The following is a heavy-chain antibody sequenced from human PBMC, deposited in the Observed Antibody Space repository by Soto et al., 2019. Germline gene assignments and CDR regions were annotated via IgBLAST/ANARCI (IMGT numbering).Heavy chain of an antibody. Sequence: ASVKVSCKASGYTFTSYDINWVRQATGQGLEWMGWMNPNSGNTGYAQKSQGRVTMTRNTSISTAYMELSSLRSEDTAVYYCARGLTGTTRLRYYYMDVWGKGTTVTVSS. D-gene: IGHD1-7*01. CDR2: MNPNSGNT. CDR3: ARGLTGTTRLRYYYMDV. V-gene: IGHV1-8*01. J-gene: IGHJ6*03. CDR1: GYTFTSYD.